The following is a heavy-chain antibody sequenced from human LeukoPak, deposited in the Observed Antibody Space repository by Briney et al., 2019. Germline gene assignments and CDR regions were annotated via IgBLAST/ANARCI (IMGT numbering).Heavy chain of an antibody. V-gene: IGHV3-53*01. CDR3: ARGLRQQSTYFSAMDV. J-gene: IGHJ6*02. D-gene: IGHD4-11*01. CDR2: IYTGGGT. CDR1: GFTLSSDY. Sequence: GGSLRLSCAASGFTLSSDYMSWVRQAPGKGLEWVSVIYTGGGTLYADSVKGRFTISGDNSKNTLYLQMNTLRAEDTAVYYCARGLRQQSTYFSAMDVWGQGTTVTVSS.